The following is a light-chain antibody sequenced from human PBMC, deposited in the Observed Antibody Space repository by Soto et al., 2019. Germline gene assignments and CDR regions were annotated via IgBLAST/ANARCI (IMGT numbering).Light chain of an antibody. Sequence: EIVLTQSPGTLSLSPGERATLSCRASQSVSSTYLAWYQQKPGQDPRLLIYGASNRATGIPDRFSGTGSGTDFTLTISRLEPEDCAVYYCPQYVGSRWTFGKGTRVDI. CDR1: QSVSSTY. CDR3: PQYVGSRWT. J-gene: IGKJ1*01. CDR2: GAS. V-gene: IGKV3-20*01.